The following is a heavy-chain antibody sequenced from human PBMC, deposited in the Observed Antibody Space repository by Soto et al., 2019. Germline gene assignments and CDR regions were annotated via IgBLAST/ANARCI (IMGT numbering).Heavy chain of an antibody. J-gene: IGHJ2*01. CDR1: GASISSGGYY. CDR3: ARDGRGRGIAVAGRFWYFDL. Sequence: QVQLQESGPGLVKPSQTLSLTCTVSGASISSGGYYWNWIRQHPGKGLEWIGYIYYSGSTYYNPSLKSRVTISVDTSKNEFSLKLSSVTAADTAVYYCARDGRGRGIAVAGRFWYFDLWARGTLVTVSS. D-gene: IGHD6-19*01. CDR2: IYYSGST. V-gene: IGHV4-31*03.